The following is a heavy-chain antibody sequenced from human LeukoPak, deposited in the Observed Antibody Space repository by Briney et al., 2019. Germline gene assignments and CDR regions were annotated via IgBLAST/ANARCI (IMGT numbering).Heavy chain of an antibody. CDR1: GGSISSYY. CDR2: IYYSGST. V-gene: IGHV4-59*01. J-gene: IGHJ4*02. CDR3: ATTYYYGSGTYSLVY. Sequence: SETLSLTCTVSGGSISSYYWSWIRQPPGKGLEWIGYIYYSGSTKYNPSLKSRVTISEDTSKNQFSLKLSSVTAADTAVYYCATTYYYGSGTYSLVYWGQGTLVTISS. D-gene: IGHD3-10*01.